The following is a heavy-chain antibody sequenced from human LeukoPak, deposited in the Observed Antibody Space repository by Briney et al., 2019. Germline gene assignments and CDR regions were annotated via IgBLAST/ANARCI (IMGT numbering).Heavy chain of an antibody. D-gene: IGHD2-2*01. CDR2: ISSSGSTI. CDR3: AGTEYQLLPI. V-gene: IGHV3-11*01. Sequence: RTGGSLRLSCAASGFTFSDYYMSWIRQAPGKGLEWVSYISSSGSTIYYADSVKGRFTISSDNAKNSLYLQMNSLRAEDTAVYYCAGTEYQLLPIWGQGTMVTVSS. J-gene: IGHJ3*02. CDR1: GFTFSDYY.